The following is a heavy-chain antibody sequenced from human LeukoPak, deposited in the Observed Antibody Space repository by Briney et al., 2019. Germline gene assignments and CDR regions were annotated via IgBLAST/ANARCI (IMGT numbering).Heavy chain of an antibody. CDR2: IWYDGSNI. V-gene: IGHV3-33*01. CDR3: ARSIPYGTTWYGRSDY. CDR1: GFTFGGYG. D-gene: IGHD2-21*01. J-gene: IGHJ4*02. Sequence: GGSLRLSCTAPGFTFGGYGMHWVRQAAGKGLEWVTVIWYDGSNIYYGDSVKDRFTISRDNSQNTLYLQMNSLRAEDTALYYCARSIPYGTTWYGRSDYWGQGTLVTVSS.